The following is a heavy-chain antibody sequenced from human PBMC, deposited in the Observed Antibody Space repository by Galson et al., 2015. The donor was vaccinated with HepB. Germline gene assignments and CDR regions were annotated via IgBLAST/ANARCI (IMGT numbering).Heavy chain of an antibody. CDR3: AREDWDYGDYGRFDS. CDR2: ISTYNGNT. J-gene: IGHJ4*02. D-gene: IGHD4-17*01. V-gene: IGHV1-18*04. CDR1: GYTFTSYG. Sequence: SVKVSCKASGYTFTSYGISWVRQAPGQGLEWMGRISTYNGNTNYAQKFQGRVTMTTDTSTSTAYMELRSLRSDDTAVYYCAREDWDYGDYGRFDSWGQGTLVTVSS.